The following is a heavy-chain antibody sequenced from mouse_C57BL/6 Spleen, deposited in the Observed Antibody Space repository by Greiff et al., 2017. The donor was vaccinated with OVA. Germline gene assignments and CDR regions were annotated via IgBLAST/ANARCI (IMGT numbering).Heavy chain of an antibody. CDR2: INPSTGGT. CDR1: GYSFTGYY. J-gene: IGHJ4*01. CDR3: ARKEDEYDNYYAKNY. D-gene: IGHD2-4*01. V-gene: IGHV1-42*01. Sequence: VQLQQSGPELVKPGASVKISCKASGYSFTGYYMNWVKQSPEKSLEWIGEINPSTGGTTYNQKFKAKATLTVDKSSSTAYMQLKSLTSEDSAVYYCARKEDEYDNYYAKNYWGQGTSVTVSS.